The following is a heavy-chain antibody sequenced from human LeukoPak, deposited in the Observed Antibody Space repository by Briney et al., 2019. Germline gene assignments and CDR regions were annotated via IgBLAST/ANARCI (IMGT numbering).Heavy chain of an antibody. CDR2: IYYSGST. CDR1: GGSISSYY. J-gene: IGHJ4*02. V-gene: IGHV4-59*01. Sequence: PSETLSLTCTVSGGSISSYYWSWIRQPPGKGLEWIGYIYYSGSTNYNPSLKSRVTISVDTSKNQFSLKLSSVTAADTAVYYCARDFQQQLAFDYWGQGTLVTVSS. CDR3: ARDFQQQLAFDY. D-gene: IGHD6-13*01.